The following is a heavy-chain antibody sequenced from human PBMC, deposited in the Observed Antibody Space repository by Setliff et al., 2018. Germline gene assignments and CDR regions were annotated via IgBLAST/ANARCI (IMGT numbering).Heavy chain of an antibody. CDR3: TRVSRAGYGDRTLAY. CDR1: GFTFSSYT. V-gene: IGHV3-23*01. J-gene: IGHJ4*02. Sequence: HPGGSLRLSCAASGFTFSSYTMNWVRQAPGQGLEWVSAISGDSVSIYYADSVRGRFTISRDDSKNSLFLQMNSLETEDTAVYYCTRVSRAGYGDRTLAYWGQGTLVTVSS. D-gene: IGHD4-17*01. CDR2: ISGDSVSI.